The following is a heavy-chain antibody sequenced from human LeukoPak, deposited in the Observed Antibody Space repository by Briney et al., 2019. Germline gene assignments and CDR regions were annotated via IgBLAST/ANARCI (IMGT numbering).Heavy chain of an antibody. D-gene: IGHD5-12*01. CDR1: GYTFTSYD. Sequence: EASVKVSCKASGYTFTSYDINWVRQATGQGLEWMGWMNPNSGNTSYAQKFQGRVTMTRDTSTSTVYMELSSLRSEDTAVYYCASPRREMATIDAFDIWGQGTMVTVSS. V-gene: IGHV1-8*01. CDR2: MNPNSGNT. J-gene: IGHJ3*02. CDR3: ASPRREMATIDAFDI.